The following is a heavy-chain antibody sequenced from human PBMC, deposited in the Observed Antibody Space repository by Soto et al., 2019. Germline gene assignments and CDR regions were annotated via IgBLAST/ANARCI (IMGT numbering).Heavy chain of an antibody. CDR3: VEGYGPGTYYVEYFDY. J-gene: IGHJ4*02. Sequence: GGSLRLSCSASGLTFYGLATHWVSQAAGNGLESVAAISSKGGSIYYVYSVKGRFTISRDNSKSTLYLQMSSLRPEDTAVYYCVEGYGPGTYYVEYFDYRGQGTLVTVSS. CDR1: GLTFYGLA. D-gene: IGHD3-10*01. CDR2: ISSKGGSI. V-gene: IGHV3-64D*06.